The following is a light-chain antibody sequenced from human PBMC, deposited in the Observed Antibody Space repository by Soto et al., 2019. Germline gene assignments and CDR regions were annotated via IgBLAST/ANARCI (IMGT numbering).Light chain of an antibody. V-gene: IGKV3-20*01. CDR2: AAS. Sequence: EIVLTQSPGTLSLSPGERATLSCRASQSISNSYLAWYQQKPGQAPRLLIYAASSRATGIPDRFIGSGSGTDFTLTISRLEPADFAVYCCQQYGSTPFTFGGGTKVEIK. J-gene: IGKJ4*01. CDR3: QQYGSTPFT. CDR1: QSISNSY.